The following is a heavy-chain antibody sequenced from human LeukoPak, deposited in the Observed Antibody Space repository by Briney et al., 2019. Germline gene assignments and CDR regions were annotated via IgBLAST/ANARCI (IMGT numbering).Heavy chain of an antibody. CDR1: GGSISSSSYY. V-gene: IGHV4-39*01. Sequence: SETLSLTCTVSGGSISSSSYYWGWIRQPPGKGLEWIGTIYYSGSTYYNPSLKSRVTISVGTSKNQFSLKLSSVTAADTAVYYCARPHSSSPYNWFDPWGQGTLVTVSS. J-gene: IGHJ5*02. CDR3: ARPHSSSPYNWFDP. D-gene: IGHD6-13*01. CDR2: IYYSGST.